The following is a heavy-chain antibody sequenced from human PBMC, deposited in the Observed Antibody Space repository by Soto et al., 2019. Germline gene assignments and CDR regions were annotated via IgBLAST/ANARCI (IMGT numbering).Heavy chain of an antibody. V-gene: IGHV3-33*01. D-gene: IGHD3-22*01. CDR2: IWYDGSNK. J-gene: IGHJ6*02. Sequence: QVQLVESGGGVVQPGRSLRLSCAASGFTFSSYGMHWVRQAPGKGLEWVAVIWYDGSNKYYADSVKGRFTISRDNSKNTLYLQMNSLRAEDTAVYYCARDSLSYDYLNLPSFSGMDVWGQGTTVTVSS. CDR1: GFTFSSYG. CDR3: ARDSLSYDYLNLPSFSGMDV.